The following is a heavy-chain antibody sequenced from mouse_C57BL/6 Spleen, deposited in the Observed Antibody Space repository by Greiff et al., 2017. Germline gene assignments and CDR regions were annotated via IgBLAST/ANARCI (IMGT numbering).Heavy chain of an antibody. V-gene: IGHV3-6*01. D-gene: IGHD2-3*01. CDR2: ISYDGSN. J-gene: IGHJ4*01. CDR1: GYSITSGYY. Sequence: EVQVVESGPGLVKPSQSLSLTCSVTGYSITSGYYWNWIRQFPGNKLEWMGYISYDGSNNYNPSLKNRISITRDTSKNQFFLKLNSVTTEDTATYYCAREDGYYFYAMDYWGQGTSVTVSS. CDR3: AREDGYYFYAMDY.